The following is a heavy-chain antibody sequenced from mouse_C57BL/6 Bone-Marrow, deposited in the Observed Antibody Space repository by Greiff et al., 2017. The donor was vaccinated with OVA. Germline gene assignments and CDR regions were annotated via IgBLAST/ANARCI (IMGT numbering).Heavy chain of an antibody. V-gene: IGHV3-6*01. J-gene: IGHJ2*01. CDR1: GYSITSGYY. CDR3: ATYYSNRVDY. Sequence: DVQLQESGPGLVKPSQSLSLTCSVPGYSITSGYYWNWIRQFPGNKLEWMGYISYDGSNNYNPSLKNRISITRDTSKNQFFLKLNSVTTEDTATYYCATYYSNRVDYWGQGTTLTVSS. D-gene: IGHD2-5*01. CDR2: ISYDGSN.